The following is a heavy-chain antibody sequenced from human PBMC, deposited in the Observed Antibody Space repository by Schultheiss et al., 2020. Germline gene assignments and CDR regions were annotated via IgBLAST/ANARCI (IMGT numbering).Heavy chain of an antibody. D-gene: IGHD5-24*01. J-gene: IGHJ4*02. CDR3: AKDLKRWLQFHTFDY. V-gene: IGHV3-23*01. Sequence: GGSLRLSCAASGFTFDDYAMHWVRQAPGKGLEWVSGISGSGGSTYYADSVKGRFTISRDNSKNTLYLQMNSLRAEDTAVYYCAKDLKRWLQFHTFDYWGQGTRVTVSS. CDR2: ISGSGGST. CDR1: GFTFDDYA.